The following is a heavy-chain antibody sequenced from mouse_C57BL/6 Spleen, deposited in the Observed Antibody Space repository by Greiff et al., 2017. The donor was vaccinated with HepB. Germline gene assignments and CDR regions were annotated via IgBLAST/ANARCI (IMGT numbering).Heavy chain of an antibody. CDR3: ARGQVYGSCYGYFDV. Sequence: QVQLQQSGAELARPGASVKMSCKASGYTFTSYTMHWVKQRPGQGLEWIGYINPSSGYTKYNQKFKDKATLTADKSSSTAYMQLSSLTSEDSAVYYSARGQVYGSCYGYFDVWGTGTTVTVSS. CDR2: INPSSGYT. V-gene: IGHV1-4*01. D-gene: IGHD1-1*01. CDR1: GYTFTSYT. J-gene: IGHJ1*03.